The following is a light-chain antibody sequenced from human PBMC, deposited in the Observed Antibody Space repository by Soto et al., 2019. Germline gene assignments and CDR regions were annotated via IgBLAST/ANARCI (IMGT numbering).Light chain of an antibody. J-gene: IGKJ4*01. CDR2: GAS. CDR3: QPYNNWPLT. Sequence: EILMTQSPATLSVSQGESSPLSCRASEMVSTNLAWYQQKPGQAPRLLMYGASTRATGMPASFSGSGSGAEFTLTINSLQSEDFAVYYCQPYNNWPLTFGGGTKVDIK. V-gene: IGKV3-15*01. CDR1: EMVSTN.